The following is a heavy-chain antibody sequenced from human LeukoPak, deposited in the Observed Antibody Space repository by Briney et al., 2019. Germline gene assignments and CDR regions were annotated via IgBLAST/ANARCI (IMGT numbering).Heavy chain of an antibody. CDR2: IDHSGST. D-gene: IGHD3-22*01. CDR3: ARGFDPYDSSGPSDY. Sequence: SETLSLTCTVSGYSISRGYYWGWIRQPPGKGLEWIGSIDHSGSTYYNPSLKSRVTISVDTSKNQFSLKLSSVTAADTAVYYCARGFDPYDSSGPSDYWGLGTLVTVSS. V-gene: IGHV4-38-2*02. CDR1: GYSISRGYY. J-gene: IGHJ4*02.